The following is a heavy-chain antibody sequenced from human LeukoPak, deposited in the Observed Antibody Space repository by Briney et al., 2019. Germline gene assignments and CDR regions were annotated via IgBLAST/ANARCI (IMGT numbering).Heavy chain of an antibody. CDR2: IRYDGSNK. J-gene: IGHJ6*03. CDR1: GFTFSSYG. V-gene: IGHV3-30*02. CDR3: AKQSLGAAEATSLFGDYHYYTDV. D-gene: IGHD1-26*01. Sequence: PGGSLRLSCAAAGFTFSSYGMHWVHQAPGKGLEWVVFIRYDGSNKYYADSVKGRFTISRDNSKNTLYLKMNRLRAEDTAVYSGAKQSLGAAEATSLFGDYHYYTDVWGTAITVTVSS.